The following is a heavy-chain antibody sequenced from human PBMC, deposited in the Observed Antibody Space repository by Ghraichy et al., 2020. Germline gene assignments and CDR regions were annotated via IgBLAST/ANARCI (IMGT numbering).Heavy chain of an antibody. D-gene: IGHD6-19*01. CDR2: IYYSGST. CDR3: ARVGIAVRSDFDY. V-gene: IGHV4-39*01. J-gene: IGHJ4*02. CDR1: GGSISSYY. Sequence: TLSLTCTVSGGSISSYYWGWIRQPPGKGLEWIGSIYYSGSTYYNPSLKSRVTISVDTSKNQFSLKLSSVTAADTAVYYCARVGIAVRSDFDYWGQGTLVTVSS.